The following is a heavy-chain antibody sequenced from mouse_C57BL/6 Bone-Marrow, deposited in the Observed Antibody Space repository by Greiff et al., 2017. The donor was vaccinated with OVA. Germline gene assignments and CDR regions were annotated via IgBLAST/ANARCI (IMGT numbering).Heavy chain of an antibody. CDR2: IDPETGGT. CDR1: GYTFTDYE. Sequence: QVQLQQSGAELVRPGASVTLSCKASGYTFTDYEMHWVKQTPVHGLEWIGAIDPETGGTAYNQKFKGKAILTADKSSSTAYMELRSLTSEDSAVYYCTRSFYDGYYPYYFDYWGQGTTLTVSS. D-gene: IGHD2-3*01. J-gene: IGHJ2*01. CDR3: TRSFYDGYYPYYFDY. V-gene: IGHV1-15*01.